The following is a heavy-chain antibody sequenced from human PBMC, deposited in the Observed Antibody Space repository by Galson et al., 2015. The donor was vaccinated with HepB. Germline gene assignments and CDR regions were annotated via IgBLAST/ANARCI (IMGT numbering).Heavy chain of an antibody. D-gene: IGHD5-18*01. Sequence: SLRLSCAASGFTFSSYAMSWVRQAPGKGLEWVSAISGSGGSTYYADSVKGRFTISRDNSKNTLYLQMNSLRAEDTAVYYCAKNQLWPHTRTSYYYYGMDVWGQGTTVTVSS. CDR2: ISGSGGST. CDR1: GFTFSSYA. J-gene: IGHJ6*02. CDR3: AKNQLWPHTRTSYYYYGMDV. V-gene: IGHV3-23*01.